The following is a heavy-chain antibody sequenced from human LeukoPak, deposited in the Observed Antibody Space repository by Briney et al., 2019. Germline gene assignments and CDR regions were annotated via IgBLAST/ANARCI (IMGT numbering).Heavy chain of an antibody. CDR2: IWYDGSNK. J-gene: IGHJ6*02. CDR3: ARGWYSSGWYGYGMDV. V-gene: IGHV3-33*01. Sequence: GGSLRLSCAASGFTFSSYGMHWVRQAPGKGVEWVAVIWYDGSNKYYADSVKGRFTISRDNSKNTLYLQMNSLRAEDTAVYYCARGWYSSGWYGYGMDVWGQGTTVTVSS. D-gene: IGHD6-19*01. CDR1: GFTFSSYG.